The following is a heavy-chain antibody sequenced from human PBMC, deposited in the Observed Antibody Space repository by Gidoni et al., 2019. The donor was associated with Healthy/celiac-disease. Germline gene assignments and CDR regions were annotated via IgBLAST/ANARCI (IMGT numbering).Heavy chain of an antibody. CDR3: ARAQVVITYYYYGMDV. D-gene: IGHD3-22*01. CDR1: GFTFSSYA. Sequence: QVQLVESGGGVVQPGRSLRLSCAASGFTFSSYAMHWVRQAPGKGLGWVAVISYDGSNKYYADSVKGRFTISRDNSKNTLYLQMNSLRAEDTAVYYCARAQVVITYYYYGMDVWGQGTTVTVSS. J-gene: IGHJ6*02. V-gene: IGHV3-30-3*01. CDR2: ISYDGSNK.